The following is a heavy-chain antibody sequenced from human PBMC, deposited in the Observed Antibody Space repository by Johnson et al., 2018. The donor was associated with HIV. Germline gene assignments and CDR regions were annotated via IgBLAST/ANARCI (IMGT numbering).Heavy chain of an antibody. D-gene: IGHD4-17*01. V-gene: IGHV3-20*04. CDR3: ARDLVAFGECTAFDI. CDR1: GFTFDDYG. CDR2: INWNGGST. J-gene: IGHJ3*02. Sequence: VQLVESGGGVVRPGGSLRLSCAASGFTFDDYGMSWVRQAPGKGLEWVSGINWNGGSTGYADSTKGRFTISRDKAKNSLYLQMNSLRVEDTALYYCARDLVAFGECTAFDIWGQGTWVTVSP.